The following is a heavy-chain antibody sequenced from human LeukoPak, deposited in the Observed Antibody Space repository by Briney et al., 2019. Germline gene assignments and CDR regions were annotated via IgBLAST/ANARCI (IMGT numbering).Heavy chain of an antibody. Sequence: GGPLRLSCAASGFTVSSNYMSWVRQAPGKGLEWVSVIYSGGSTYYADSVKGRFTISRDNSKNTLYLQMNSLRAEDTAVYYCARAARGSYRDNWFDPWGQGTLVTVSS. V-gene: IGHV3-53*01. J-gene: IGHJ5*02. CDR1: GFTVSSNY. D-gene: IGHD1-26*01. CDR3: ARAARGSYRDNWFDP. CDR2: IYSGGST.